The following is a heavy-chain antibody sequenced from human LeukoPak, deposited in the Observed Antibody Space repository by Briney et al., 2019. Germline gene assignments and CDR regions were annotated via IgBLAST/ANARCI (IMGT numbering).Heavy chain of an antibody. V-gene: IGHV4-61*02. CDR1: GGSISSGSYY. CDR3: ARGLSGFWNNYDDY. D-gene: IGHD3-3*01. J-gene: IGHJ4*02. CDR2: IYTSGNT. Sequence: SETLSLTCTVSGGSISSGSYYWSWIRQPAGKGLEWIGRIYTSGNTNYNPSLKSRVIISVDASKNQFSLKLSSVTAADTAVYYCARGLSGFWNNYDDYWGQGTLVTVSS.